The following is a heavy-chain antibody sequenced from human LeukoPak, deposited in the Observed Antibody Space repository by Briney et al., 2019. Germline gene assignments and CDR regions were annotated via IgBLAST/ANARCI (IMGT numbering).Heavy chain of an antibody. Sequence: GGSLRLSCAASGFTFSNHYMSWIRQAPGKGLEWVSYISSSSSTIYYADSVKGRFTISRDNAKNSLYLQMNSLRAEDTAVYYCARERFGELVRFDPWGQGTLVTVSS. CDR3: ARERFGELVRFDP. D-gene: IGHD3-10*01. V-gene: IGHV3-11*04. J-gene: IGHJ5*02. CDR2: ISSSSSTI. CDR1: GFTFSNHY.